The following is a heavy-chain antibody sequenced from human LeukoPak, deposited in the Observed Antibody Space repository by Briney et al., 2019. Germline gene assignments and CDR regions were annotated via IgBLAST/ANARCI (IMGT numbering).Heavy chain of an antibody. CDR2: ISSSSYI. D-gene: IGHD6-19*01. V-gene: IGHV3-21*01. Sequence: GGSLRLSCAASGFTFSSYSMNWVRQAPGKGLEWVSSISSSSYIYYADSVKGRFTISRDNAKNSLYLQMNSLRAEDTAVYYCARVGYSSGWYSHAFDIWGQGTMVTVSS. J-gene: IGHJ3*02. CDR1: GFTFSSYS. CDR3: ARVGYSSGWYSHAFDI.